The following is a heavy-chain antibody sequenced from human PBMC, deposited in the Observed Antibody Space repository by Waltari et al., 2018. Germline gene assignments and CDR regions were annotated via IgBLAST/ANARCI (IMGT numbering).Heavy chain of an antibody. D-gene: IGHD6-19*01. Sequence: EVQLVESGGGLVQPGGSLSLSCAASGFPFSSYWMSWVRQAPGKGLEGVANIKQDGSENYYVDSVKGRFTFSRDNAKNSLYLQMNSLRAEDTAVYYCARPYASGWYINFDYWGQGTLVTVSS. CDR3: ARPYASGWYINFDY. CDR2: IKQDGSEN. J-gene: IGHJ4*02. V-gene: IGHV3-7*01. CDR1: GFPFSSYW.